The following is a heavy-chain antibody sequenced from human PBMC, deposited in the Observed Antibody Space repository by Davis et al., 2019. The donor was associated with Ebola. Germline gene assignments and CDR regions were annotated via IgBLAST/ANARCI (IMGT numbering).Heavy chain of an antibody. Sequence: PSETLSLTCTVSGGSISSSSYYWGWIRQPPGKGLEWIGSIYYSGSTYYNPSLKSRVTISVDTSKNQFSLKLSSVTAADTAVYFCARHKFDYSNYPPGYFDLWGRGTLVTVSS. CDR3: ARHKFDYSNYPPGYFDL. D-gene: IGHD4-11*01. V-gene: IGHV4-39*01. CDR1: GGSISSSSYY. CDR2: IYYSGST. J-gene: IGHJ2*01.